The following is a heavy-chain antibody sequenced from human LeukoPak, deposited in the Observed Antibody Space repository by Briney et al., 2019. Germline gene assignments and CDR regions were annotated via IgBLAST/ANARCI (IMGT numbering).Heavy chain of an antibody. CDR2: ISWNSGSI. J-gene: IGHJ4*02. CDR1: GFTFDDYA. CDR3: AKDWGTTGSLDY. V-gene: IGHV3-9*01. D-gene: IGHD1-7*01. Sequence: GGSLRLSCAASGFTFDDYAMHWVRQAPGKGLEWVSGISWNSGSIGYADSVKGRFTISRDNAKDSLYLQMNSLRAEDTALYYCAKDWGTTGSLDYWGQGTPVTVSS.